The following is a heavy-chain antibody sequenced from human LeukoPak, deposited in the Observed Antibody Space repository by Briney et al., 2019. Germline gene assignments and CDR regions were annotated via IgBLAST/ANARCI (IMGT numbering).Heavy chain of an antibody. CDR2: ISGSGGST. Sequence: GGSLRLSCAASGFTFSSYDMSWVSQAPGKGLEWVSAISGSGGSTYYADSVKGRFTISRDNSKNTLYLQMNSLRAEDTAVYYCARYSSSWYNWFDPWGQGTLVTVSS. J-gene: IGHJ5*02. D-gene: IGHD6-13*01. CDR3: ARYSSSWYNWFDP. CDR1: GFTFSSYD. V-gene: IGHV3-23*01.